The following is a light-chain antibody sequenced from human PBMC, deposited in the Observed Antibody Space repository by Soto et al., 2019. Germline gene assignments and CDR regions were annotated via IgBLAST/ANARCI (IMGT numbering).Light chain of an antibody. Sequence: DIQMTQSPSSLSASVGDRVTITCRASQSISSYLNWYQQKPGKAPKLLICAASSLQSGVPSRFSGSGSGTDFTLTISSLQPDDFATYYCQQSYSTPMYTFGQGTKLEIK. CDR3: QQSYSTPMYT. J-gene: IGKJ2*01. CDR2: AAS. V-gene: IGKV1-39*01. CDR1: QSISSY.